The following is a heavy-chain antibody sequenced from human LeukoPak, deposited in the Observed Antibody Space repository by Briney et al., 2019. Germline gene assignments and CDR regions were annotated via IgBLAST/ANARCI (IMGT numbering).Heavy chain of an antibody. V-gene: IGHV3-30-3*01. CDR3: ARDIGRITMVRGVIRYGMDV. D-gene: IGHD3-10*01. J-gene: IGHJ6*02. CDR1: GFTFSSYA. CDR2: ISYDGSNK. Sequence: GRSLRLSCAASGFTFSSYAMHWVRQAPGKGLEWVAVISYDGSNKYYADSVKGRFTISRDNSKNTLYLQMDSLRAEDTAVYYCARDIGRITMVRGVIRYGMDVWGQGTTVTVSS.